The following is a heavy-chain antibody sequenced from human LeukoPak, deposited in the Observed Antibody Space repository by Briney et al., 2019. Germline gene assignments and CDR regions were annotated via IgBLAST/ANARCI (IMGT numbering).Heavy chain of an antibody. CDR1: GDPISSSNW. D-gene: IGHD1-26*01. J-gene: IGHJ2*01. Sequence: SETLSLTCAVSGDPISSSNWWSRARQPPGEGLEWIGEIYHSGSTNYNPSLKRRVTIPVDKSKNQFSLKLSSVTAADTAVYYCASIVGATGWYFDLWGRGTLLTVRS. V-gene: IGHV4-4*02. CDR3: ASIVGATGWYFDL. CDR2: IYHSGST.